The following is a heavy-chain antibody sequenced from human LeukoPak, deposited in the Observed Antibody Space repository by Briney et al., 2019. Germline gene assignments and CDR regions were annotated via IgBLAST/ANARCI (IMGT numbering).Heavy chain of an antibody. CDR3: AKRLDDFWSGYATYFDY. CDR1: GFTFSSYS. CDR2: IRYDGSNK. Sequence: GGSLRLSCAASGFTFSSYSMNWVRQAPGKGLEWVAFIRYDGSNKYYADSVKGRFTISRDNSKNTLYLQMNSLRAEDTAVYYCAKRLDDFWSGYATYFDYWGQGTLVTVSS. D-gene: IGHD3-3*01. V-gene: IGHV3-30*02. J-gene: IGHJ4*02.